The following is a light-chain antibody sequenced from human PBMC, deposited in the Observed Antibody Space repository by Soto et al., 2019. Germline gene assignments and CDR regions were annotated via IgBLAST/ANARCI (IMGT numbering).Light chain of an antibody. CDR2: GAS. V-gene: IGKV3-20*01. J-gene: IGKJ2*01. CDR1: QSVSSSF. Sequence: EIVLTQSPGTLSLSPGERATLSCRASQSVSSSFLAWYRQKPGQAPRLLMYGASTRAPGIPDRFSGSGSGTDFAFTISRVEREDFAVYYCQRYGNSYIFGQVTKVEIK. CDR3: QRYGNSYI.